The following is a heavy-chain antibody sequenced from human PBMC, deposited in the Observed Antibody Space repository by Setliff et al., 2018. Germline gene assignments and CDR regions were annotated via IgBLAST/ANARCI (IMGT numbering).Heavy chain of an antibody. J-gene: IGHJ4*02. D-gene: IGHD4-17*01. CDR2: IISMFGTT. CDR3: AKDTVNDGIWDFDS. CDR1: GDSFSNYA. Sequence: SVKVSCKASGDSFSNYAISWVRQAPGQGLEWMGGIISMFGTTNYAQKFQGRVTITTDDSTNTAYMELSSLRSEDTATYYCAKDTVNDGIWDFDSWGQGIVVTVSS. V-gene: IGHV1-69*05.